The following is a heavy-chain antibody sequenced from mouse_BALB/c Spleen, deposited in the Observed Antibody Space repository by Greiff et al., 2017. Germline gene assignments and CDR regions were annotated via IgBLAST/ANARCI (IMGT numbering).Heavy chain of an antibody. J-gene: IGHJ2*01. CDR2: IWAGGST. Sequence: QVQLKESGPGLVAPSQSLSITCTVSGFSLTSYGVHWVRQPPGKGLEWLGVIWAGGSTNYNSALMSRLSISKDNSKSQVFLKMNSLQTDDTAMYYCARRGMYYFDYWGQGTTLTVSS. CDR1: GFSLTSYG. V-gene: IGHV2-9*02. CDR3: ARRGMYYFDY.